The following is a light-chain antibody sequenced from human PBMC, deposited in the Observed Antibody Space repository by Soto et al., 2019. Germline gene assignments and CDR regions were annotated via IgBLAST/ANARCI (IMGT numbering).Light chain of an antibody. V-gene: IGLV2-14*01. CDR2: DVS. Sequence: QSALTQPASVSGLPGQSITISCTGTSSDVGGYKYVSWYQQYPGKAPKLMIYDVSNRPSGVSNRFSGSKSGNTASLTISGLQAVDEADYYCTSYTSSSIWVFGGGTKLTVL. CDR3: TSYTSSSIWV. CDR1: SSDVGGYKY. J-gene: IGLJ3*02.